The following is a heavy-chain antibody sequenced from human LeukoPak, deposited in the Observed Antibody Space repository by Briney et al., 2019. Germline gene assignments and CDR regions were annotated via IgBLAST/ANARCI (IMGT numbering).Heavy chain of an antibody. CDR1: GGTFSSYA. D-gene: IGHD6-13*01. CDR2: IIPIFGTA. J-gene: IGHJ1*01. V-gene: IGHV1-69*05. Sequence: SVKVSCKASGGTFSSYAISWVRQAPGQGLEWRGGIIPIFGTANYAQKFQGRVTITTDESTSTAYMELSSLRSEDTAVYYCARTGIAAAGTGFQHWGQGTLVTVSS. CDR3: ARTGIAAAGTGFQH.